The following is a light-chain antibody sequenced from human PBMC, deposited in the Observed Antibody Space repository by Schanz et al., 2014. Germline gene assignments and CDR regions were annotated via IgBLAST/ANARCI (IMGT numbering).Light chain of an antibody. CDR2: DVS. J-gene: IGLJ1*01. V-gene: IGLV2-11*01. Sequence: QSALTQPRSVSGSPGQSVTISCTGTSSDVGGYNHVSWYQQHPGKAPKLMIYDVSKRPSGVRDRFSGSKSGNTASLTISGLQAEDEADYYCSSYAGSIYVFGTGTKLTVL. CDR3: SSYAGSIYV. CDR1: SSDVGGYNH.